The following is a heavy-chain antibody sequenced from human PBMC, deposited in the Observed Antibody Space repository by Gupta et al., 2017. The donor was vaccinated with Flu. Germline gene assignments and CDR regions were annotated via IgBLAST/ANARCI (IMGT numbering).Heavy chain of an antibody. Sequence: GLEWIGYIYKSGNTNDNPSLKSRVTISVDTAKNQVSLKMRSVTAADTAVYYGARDGSARPSTVGGQGTLVTVYS. CDR3: ARDGSARPSTV. D-gene: IGHD6-6*01. J-gene: IGHJ4*02. CDR2: IYKSGNT. V-gene: IGHV4-59*01.